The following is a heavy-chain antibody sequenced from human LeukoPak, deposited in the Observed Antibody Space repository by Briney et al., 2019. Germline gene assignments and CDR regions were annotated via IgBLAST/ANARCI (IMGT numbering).Heavy chain of an antibody. CDR1: GGPISSYY. D-gene: IGHD3-10*01. CDR3: ARVLLWFGEVLFDP. CDR2: IYTSGST. V-gene: IGHV4-4*07. J-gene: IGHJ5*02. Sequence: PSETLSLTCTVSGGPISSYYWSWIRQPAGKGLEWIGRIYTSGSTNYNPSLKSRVTMSVDTSKNQFSLKLSSVTAADTAVYYCARVLLWFGEVLFDPWGQGTLVTVSS.